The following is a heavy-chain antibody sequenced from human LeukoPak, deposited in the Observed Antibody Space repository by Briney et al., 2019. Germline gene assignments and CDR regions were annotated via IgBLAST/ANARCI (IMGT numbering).Heavy chain of an antibody. Sequence: TSETLSLTCTVSGGSISSYYWSCIRQPPGKGLEWIGYIYYSGSTNYNPSLKSRVTISVDTSKNQFSLKLSSVTAADTAVYYCASGSIAAAGPEVGSYYFDYWGQRTLVTVST. J-gene: IGHJ4*02. CDR2: IYYSGST. CDR1: GGSISSYY. CDR3: ASGSIAAAGPEVGSYYFDY. D-gene: IGHD6-13*01. V-gene: IGHV4-59*01.